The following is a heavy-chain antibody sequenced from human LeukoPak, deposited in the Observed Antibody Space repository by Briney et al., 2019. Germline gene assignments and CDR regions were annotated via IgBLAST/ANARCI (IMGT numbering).Heavy chain of an antibody. J-gene: IGHJ4*02. D-gene: IGHD2-21*01. V-gene: IGHV3-7*03. CDR2: IKRDGSET. CDR3: AKDNRRHYSRGPNPDSLH. Sequence: PGGSLRLSCAASRFTFSSYWMSWVRQAPGRGLEWVANIKRDGSETYYVDSVKGRFTISRNNAKNSLYLQMNSLRVEDTAFYYRAKDNRRHYSRGPNPDSLHWGQGALVTVSS. CDR1: RFTFSSYW.